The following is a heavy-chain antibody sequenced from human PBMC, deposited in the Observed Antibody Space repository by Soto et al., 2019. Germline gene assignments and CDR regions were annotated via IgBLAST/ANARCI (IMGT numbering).Heavy chain of an antibody. CDR2: IYYSGST. J-gene: IGHJ4*02. D-gene: IGHD2-8*01. CDR1: GGSISSYY. CDR3: ARRYAGNFDY. Sequence: SETLSLTCTVSGGSISSYYWSWIRQPPGKGLEWIGYIYYSGSTNYNPSLKSRVTISVDTSKNQFSLKLSSVTAADTAVYYCARRYAGNFDYWGQGTLVTSPQ. V-gene: IGHV4-59*01.